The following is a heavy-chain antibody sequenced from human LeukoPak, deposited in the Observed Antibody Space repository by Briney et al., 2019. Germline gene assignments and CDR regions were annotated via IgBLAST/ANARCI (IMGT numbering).Heavy chain of an antibody. J-gene: IGHJ4*02. CDR2: ISPYNGNT. V-gene: IGHV1-18*01. CDR1: GYTFTSYG. D-gene: IGHD2-21*01. Sequence: ASVKVSCKASGYTFTSYGISWVRQAPGQGLEWMGWISPYNGNTNYAPKLQGRVTKTTDTATSTAYMELTSLTSGDTAVYYCARDRQCGYWGQGTLVTVSS. CDR3: ARDRQCGY.